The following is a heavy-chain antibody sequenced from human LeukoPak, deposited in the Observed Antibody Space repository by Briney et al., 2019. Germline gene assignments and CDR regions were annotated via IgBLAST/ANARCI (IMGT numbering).Heavy chain of an antibody. D-gene: IGHD2-15*01. J-gene: IGHJ4*02. Sequence: GGSLRLSCAASGFTFSGYWMSWVRQAPGKGLEWVANINQDGSEKYSVDSVEGRFTISRDNAKNSLYLQMNSLRAEDTAVYYCVQESSSLLRSYFDYWGQGTLVTVSS. CDR2: INQDGSEK. CDR3: VQESSSLLRSYFDY. V-gene: IGHV3-7*02. CDR1: GFTFSGYW.